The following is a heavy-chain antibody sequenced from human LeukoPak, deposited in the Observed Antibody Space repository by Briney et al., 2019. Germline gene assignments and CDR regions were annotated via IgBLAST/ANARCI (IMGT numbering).Heavy chain of an antibody. J-gene: IGHJ4*02. Sequence: GGSLRLSCAASGFTFSSYWVHWVRQAPGKGLEWVSSIASSASYIYYADSVKGRFTISRDNAKNSLYLQLNSLRAEDTAIYYCARGDAYGFWGQGTLVTVSS. CDR2: IASSASYI. V-gene: IGHV3-21*01. CDR1: GFTFSSYW. CDR3: ARGDAYGF. D-gene: IGHD3-10*01.